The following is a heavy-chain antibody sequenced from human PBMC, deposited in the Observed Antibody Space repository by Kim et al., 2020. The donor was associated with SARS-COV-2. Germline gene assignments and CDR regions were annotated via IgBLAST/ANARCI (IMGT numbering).Heavy chain of an antibody. Sequence: SETLSLTCTVSGGSISSYYWSWIRQPPGKGLEWIGYIYYSGSTNYNPSLKSRVTISVDTSKNQFSLKLSSVTAADTAVYYCARHEWLSNGFDYWGQGTLVTVSS. D-gene: IGHD3-3*01. V-gene: IGHV4-59*08. CDR2: IYYSGST. J-gene: IGHJ4*02. CDR3: ARHEWLSNGFDY. CDR1: GGSISSYY.